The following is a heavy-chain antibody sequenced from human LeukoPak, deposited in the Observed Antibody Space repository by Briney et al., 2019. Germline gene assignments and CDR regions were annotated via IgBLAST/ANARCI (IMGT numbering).Heavy chain of an antibody. CDR3: ARDPQYHYYYGMDV. D-gene: IGHD4-11*01. Sequence: GRSLRLSCAASGFTFSSYAMHWVRQAPGKGLEWVAVISYDGSNKYYADSVKGRFTISRDNSKNTLYLQMNSLRAEDTAVYYCARDPQYHYYYGMDVWGQGTTVTVSS. J-gene: IGHJ6*02. V-gene: IGHV3-30-3*01. CDR2: ISYDGSNK. CDR1: GFTFSSYA.